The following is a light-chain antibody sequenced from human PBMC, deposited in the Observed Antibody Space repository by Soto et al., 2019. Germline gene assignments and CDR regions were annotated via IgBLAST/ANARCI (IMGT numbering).Light chain of an antibody. CDR3: QQYYSSPPT. Sequence: DFVMTQSPDSLAVSLGERATINCKSSQSLLYSSDNKNYLTWYQQRAGQPPKLLIYWASTRESGVPDRFSGSGSGTDFTLTITSLQAEDVAVYYCQQYYSSPPTFGQGTKVDIK. V-gene: IGKV4-1*01. CDR2: WAS. J-gene: IGKJ1*01. CDR1: QSLLYSSDNKNY.